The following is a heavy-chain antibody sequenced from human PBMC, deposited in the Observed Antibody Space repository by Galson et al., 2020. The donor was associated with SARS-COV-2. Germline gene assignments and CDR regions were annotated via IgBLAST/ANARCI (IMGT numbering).Heavy chain of an antibody. V-gene: IGHV3-30*18. J-gene: IGHJ4*02. D-gene: IGHD3-10*01. CDR2: ISYDGNNQ. Sequence: LSCAASGFTFSSYDIHWVRQAPGKGLEWVAVISYDGNNQNFADSVKGRFTLSRDNSKNTVYLQMNSLRPEDTAVYFCAKLAIWFGNLSPYYFDYWGQGALVTVSS. CDR3: AKLAIWFGNLSPYYFDY. CDR1: GFTFSSYD.